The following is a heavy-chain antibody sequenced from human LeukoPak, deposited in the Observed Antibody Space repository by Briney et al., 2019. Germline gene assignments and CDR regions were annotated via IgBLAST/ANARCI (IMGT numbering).Heavy chain of an antibody. Sequence: SETLSLICAVSGGSLSSTSYYWAWIRQPPGKGLEWIGTIYYSGSTYHNPSLKSRVTLSVDTSRNQFSLRLSSVDAADTAVYYCAKAGVRYFDSSGLYAFDFWGQGTTVTVSS. D-gene: IGHD3-22*01. J-gene: IGHJ3*01. V-gene: IGHV4-39*01. CDR2: IYYSGST. CDR1: GGSLSSTSYY. CDR3: AKAGVRYFDSSGLYAFDF.